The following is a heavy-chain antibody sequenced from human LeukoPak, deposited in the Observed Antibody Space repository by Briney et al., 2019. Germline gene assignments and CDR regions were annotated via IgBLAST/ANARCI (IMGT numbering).Heavy chain of an antibody. J-gene: IGHJ4*02. Sequence: ASVKVSCKASGYTFTGYSMHWVRQAPGQGLEWMGWINPNSGGTNYAQKFQGRVTMTRDTSISTAYMELSRLRSDDTAVYYCARGCGGDCSTDYWGQGTLVTVSS. V-gene: IGHV1-2*02. CDR1: GYTFTGYS. CDR3: ARGCGGDCSTDY. D-gene: IGHD2-21*01. CDR2: INPNSGGT.